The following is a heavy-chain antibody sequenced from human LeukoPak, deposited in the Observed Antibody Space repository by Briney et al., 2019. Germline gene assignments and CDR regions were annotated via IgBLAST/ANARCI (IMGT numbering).Heavy chain of an antibody. CDR1: GGTFSSYA. CDR3: ATTYYYDSSGLYY. V-gene: IGHV1-69*04. CDR2: IIPIFGIA. Sequence: SVKFSCKASGGTFSSYAISWVRQAPGQGLEWMGRIIPIFGIANYAQKFQGRVTITADKSTSTAYMELSSLRSEDTAVYYCATTYYYDSSGLYYWGQGTLVTVSS. J-gene: IGHJ4*02. D-gene: IGHD3-22*01.